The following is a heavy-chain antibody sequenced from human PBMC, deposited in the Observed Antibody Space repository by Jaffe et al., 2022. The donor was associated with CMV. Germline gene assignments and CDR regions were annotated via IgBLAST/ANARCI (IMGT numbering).Heavy chain of an antibody. CDR3: VMEVSSWYRGDAFDI. V-gene: IGHV3-64D*06. D-gene: IGHD6-13*01. CDR1: GFTFSSYA. Sequence: EVQLVESGGGLVQPGGSLRLSCSASGFTFSSYAMHWVRQAPGKGLEYVSAISSNGGSTYYADSVKGRFTISRDNSKNTLYLQMSSLRAEDTAVYYCVMEVSSWYRGDAFDIWGQGTMVTVSS. CDR2: ISSNGGST. J-gene: IGHJ3*02.